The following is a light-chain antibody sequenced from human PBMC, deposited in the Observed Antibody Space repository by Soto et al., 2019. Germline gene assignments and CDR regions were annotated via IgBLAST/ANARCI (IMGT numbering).Light chain of an antibody. Sequence: QSVLTQPASVSGSPGQSITISCTGTSRDVGGYNYVSCYQQHPGQAPKLMIYEVSNRPSGVSNRFSGSKSGNTASLTLSGLHAEDQPDYYCSSYTSSSTYVFGTGTKVTVL. CDR1: SRDVGGYNY. V-gene: IGLV2-14*01. CDR3: SSYTSSSTYV. CDR2: EVS. J-gene: IGLJ1*01.